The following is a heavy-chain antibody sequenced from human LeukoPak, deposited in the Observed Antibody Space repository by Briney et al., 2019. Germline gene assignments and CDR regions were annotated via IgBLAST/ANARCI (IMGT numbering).Heavy chain of an antibody. J-gene: IGHJ4*02. Sequence: GGSLRLSCAASGFTVSSNYMSWVRQAPGKGLEWVSVIYSGGSTYYADSVKGRFTISRDNCKNKLYLKMNSLRAEDTAVYYCARELGLVATSDWGQGTLVTASS. D-gene: IGHD5-12*01. V-gene: IGHV3-66*02. CDR3: ARELGLVATSD. CDR2: IYSGGST. CDR1: GFTVSSNY.